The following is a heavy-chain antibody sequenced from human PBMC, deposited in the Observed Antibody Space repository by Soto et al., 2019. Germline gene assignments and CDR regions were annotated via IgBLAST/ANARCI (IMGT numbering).Heavy chain of an antibody. Sequence: QVQLVESGGGVVQPGRSLRLSCAASGFTFSSYAMHWVRQAPGKGLEWVAVISYDGSNKYYADSVKGRFTISRDNSKNTXYXPMNSLRAEDTAVYYCARGHSSSWFNIDYYYYGMDVWGQGTTVTVSS. D-gene: IGHD6-13*01. J-gene: IGHJ6*02. CDR2: ISYDGSNK. V-gene: IGHV3-30-3*01. CDR3: ARGHSSSWFNIDYYYYGMDV. CDR1: GFTFSSYA.